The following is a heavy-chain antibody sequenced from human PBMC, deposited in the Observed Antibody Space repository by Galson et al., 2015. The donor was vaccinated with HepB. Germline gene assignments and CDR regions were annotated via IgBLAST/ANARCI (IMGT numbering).Heavy chain of an antibody. J-gene: IGHJ4*02. CDR3: ARDRDYRLDY. D-gene: IGHD4/OR15-4a*01. CDR2: ISANSGDT. CDR1: GYTFTING. V-gene: IGHV1-18*04. Sequence: CKASGYTFTINGISWVRQAPGKGLEWMGWISANSGDTKYAQKLQGRVTMTRDTSTSTAYLELRSLRSDDTAAYYCARDRDYRLDYWGQGTLVTVSS.